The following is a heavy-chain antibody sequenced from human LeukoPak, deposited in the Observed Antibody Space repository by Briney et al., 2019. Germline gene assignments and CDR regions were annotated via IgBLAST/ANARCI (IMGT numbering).Heavy chain of an antibody. V-gene: IGHV3-30*03. CDR3: ATTLTTYLDY. D-gene: IGHD4-11*01. CDR1: GFTFSGSG. CDR2: ISYDGTSK. Sequence: GGSLRLSCAASGFTFSGSGMHWVRQAPGKGLEWVATISYDGTSKYYAGSVKGRFTISRDKSKNTLYLQMNSLTAEDTAVYYCATTLTTYLDYWGHRTLVTVSS. J-gene: IGHJ4*01.